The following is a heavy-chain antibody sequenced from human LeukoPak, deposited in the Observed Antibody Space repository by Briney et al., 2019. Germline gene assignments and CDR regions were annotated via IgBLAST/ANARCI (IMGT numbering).Heavy chain of an antibody. CDR1: GYSISSGYY. Sequence: SETLSLTCAVSGYSISSGYYWGWIRQPPGRGREWSGSIYHSGSTYYNPSLKSRVTISVDTSKNQFSLKLSSVTAADTAVYYCARVAMVYATRGYYYMDVWGKGTTVTVSS. CDR3: ARVAMVYATRGYYYMDV. J-gene: IGHJ6*03. D-gene: IGHD2-8*01. V-gene: IGHV4-38-2*01. CDR2: IYHSGST.